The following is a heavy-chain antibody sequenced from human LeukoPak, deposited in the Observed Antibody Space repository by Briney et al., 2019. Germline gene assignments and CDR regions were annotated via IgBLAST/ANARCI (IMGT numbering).Heavy chain of an antibody. CDR3: AKDRYCSGGSCYSGLDY. V-gene: IGHV3-23*01. D-gene: IGHD2-15*01. CDR1: GFTFSSYA. CDR2: ISGSGGST. Sequence: PGGSLRLSCAASGFTFSSYAMSWVRQAPGKGLEWVSAISGSGGSTYYADSVKGRFTISRDNSKNTLYLQMNSLRAEDTAVYHCAKDRYCSGGSCYSGLDYWGQGTLVTVSS. J-gene: IGHJ4*02.